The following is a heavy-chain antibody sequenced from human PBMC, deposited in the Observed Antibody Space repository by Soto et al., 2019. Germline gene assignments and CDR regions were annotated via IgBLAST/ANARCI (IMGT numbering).Heavy chain of an antibody. V-gene: IGHV3-30*18. J-gene: IGHJ3*01. CDR1: GFIFSNYG. CDR2: ISYDAEKK. Sequence: QVQLVESGGGVVQPGRSLRLSCVASGFIFSNYGMAWVRQAPGKGLGWVSLISYDAEKKYSADSVQGRLTISRDNAENTVYLHMSSLRVDDTAVYYCPKYVSGVEDSFDLWGQGTRVTVSS. D-gene: IGHD1-1*01. CDR3: PKYVSGVEDSFDL.